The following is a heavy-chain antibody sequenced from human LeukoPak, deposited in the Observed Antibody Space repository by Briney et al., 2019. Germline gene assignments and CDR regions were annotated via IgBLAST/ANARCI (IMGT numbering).Heavy chain of an antibody. V-gene: IGHV3-64*01. CDR3: ARRQCTSSSCYLDY. Sequence: PGGSLRLSCAASGFTFNIFAINWVRQAPGKGLEYVSAVSADGGSTYYANSVKGRFTISRDNSKNMLYLQVGSLRGDDMAVYYCARRQCTSSSCYLDYWGQGTLVSVSS. CDR2: VSADGGST. D-gene: IGHD2-2*01. J-gene: IGHJ4*02. CDR1: GFTFNIFA.